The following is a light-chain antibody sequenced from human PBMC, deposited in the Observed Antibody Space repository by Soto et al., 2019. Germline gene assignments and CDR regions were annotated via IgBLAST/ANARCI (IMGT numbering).Light chain of an antibody. J-gene: IGKJ4*01. Sequence: DIQLTQSPSFLAASVGDIATITSGDRQVRSDYLAWYQQRPGKAPKLLIYAASTLQSGVPSRFSGSGSGTEFTLTISSLQPEDFATYFCQQLNSYPLTFGGGTKVEIK. V-gene: IGKV1-9*01. CDR3: QQLNSYPLT. CDR2: AAS. CDR1: QVRSDY.